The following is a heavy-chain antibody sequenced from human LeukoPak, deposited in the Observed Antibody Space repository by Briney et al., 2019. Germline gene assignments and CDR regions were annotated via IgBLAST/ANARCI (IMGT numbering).Heavy chain of an antibody. CDR2: IDPSDSST. V-gene: IGHV5-10-1*01. Sequence: GESLKISCKGSGYSFTTYWISWVRQMPGKGLEWMGRIDPSDSSTNYSPSFQGHVTISADKSNSTAYLQWSSLKASDTAMYYCALQYYDSSGYYTPLTHWGQGTLVTVSS. D-gene: IGHD3-22*01. CDR1: GYSFTTYW. J-gene: IGHJ4*02. CDR3: ALQYYDSSGYYTPLTH.